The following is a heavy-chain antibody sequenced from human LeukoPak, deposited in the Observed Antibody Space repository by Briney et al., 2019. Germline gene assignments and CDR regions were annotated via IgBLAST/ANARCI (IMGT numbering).Heavy chain of an antibody. CDR1: GSIFGSYG. D-gene: IGHD2-2*01. Sequence: PGGSLRLSCAASGSIFGSYGMHWVRQAPGKGLEWVVVIWYDGSKEFYADSVKGRFTISRDNSKNRLSLQMNSLRAEDTAMYYCVGASAEGYFDSWGQGTLVTVSA. J-gene: IGHJ4*02. CDR2: IWYDGSKE. CDR3: VGASAEGYFDS. V-gene: IGHV3-33*01.